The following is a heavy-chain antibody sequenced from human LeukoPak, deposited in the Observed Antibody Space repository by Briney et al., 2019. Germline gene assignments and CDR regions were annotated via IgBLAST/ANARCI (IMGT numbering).Heavy chain of an antibody. CDR3: ARSLGPSLGPQWFGELAGLL. Sequence: GASVKVSCKASGYTFTSYGISWVRQAPGQGLEWMGWISAYNGNTNYAQKLQGRVTMTTDTSTSTAYMELRSLRSDDTAVYYCARSLGPSLGPQWFGELAGLLWGQGTLVTVSS. CDR2: ISAYNGNT. J-gene: IGHJ4*02. V-gene: IGHV1-18*01. D-gene: IGHD3-10*01. CDR1: GYTFTSYG.